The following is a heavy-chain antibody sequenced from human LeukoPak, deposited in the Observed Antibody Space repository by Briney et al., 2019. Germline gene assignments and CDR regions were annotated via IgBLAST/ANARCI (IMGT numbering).Heavy chain of an antibody. Sequence: PGRSLRLSCAASGFTFDDYAMRCVRQAPGKGLEWVSGISWNSGSIGYADSVKGRFTISRDNAKNSLYLQMNSLRAEDMALYYCAKGGPEGGYYFDYWGQGTLVTVSS. CDR1: GFTFDDYA. V-gene: IGHV3-9*03. J-gene: IGHJ4*02. D-gene: IGHD1-26*01. CDR3: AKGGPEGGYYFDY. CDR2: ISWNSGSI.